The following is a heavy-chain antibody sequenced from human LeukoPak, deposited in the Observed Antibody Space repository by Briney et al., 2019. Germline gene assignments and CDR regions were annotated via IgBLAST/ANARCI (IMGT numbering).Heavy chain of an antibody. CDR3: ARRSSSWYSLSFDY. D-gene: IGHD6-13*01. J-gene: IGHJ4*02. V-gene: IGHV4-34*01. Sequence: SETLSLTCAVYGGSFSGYYWSWIRQPPGKGLEWIGEINHSGSTNYNPSLKSRVTISVDTSKNQFSLKLSSVTAADTAVYYCARRSSSWYSLSFDYWGQGTLVTVSS. CDR2: INHSGST. CDR1: GGSFSGYY.